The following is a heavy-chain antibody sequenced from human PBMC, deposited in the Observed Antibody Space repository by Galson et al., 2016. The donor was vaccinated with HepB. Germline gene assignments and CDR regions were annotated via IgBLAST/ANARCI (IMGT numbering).Heavy chain of an antibody. CDR2: IIPLYGTA. D-gene: IGHD5-24*01. Sequence: SVKVSCKASGGTFNNYAISWVRQAPGQGLEWMGGIIPLYGTANYAQKFQGRVTIIADESTSTAYMELSSLRSEDTAMYYCAIVRDGYNSCFYYGMDVWGQGTTVTVSS. CDR3: AIVRDGYNSCFYYGMDV. V-gene: IGHV1-69*13. J-gene: IGHJ6*02. CDR1: GGTFNNYA.